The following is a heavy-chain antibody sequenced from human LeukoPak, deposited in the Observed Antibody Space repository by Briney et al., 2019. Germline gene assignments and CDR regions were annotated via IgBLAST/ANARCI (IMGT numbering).Heavy chain of an antibody. D-gene: IGHD3-10*01. CDR2: IDWDDDK. CDR3: ARSAYYYGSGRLDHYGMDV. CDR1: GFSLSTSGMC. Sequence: SGPALVKPTQTLTLTCTFSGFSLSTSGMCVSWIRQPPGKALEWLALIDWDDDKYYNTSLKTRLTISKDTSKNQVVLTMTNMDPVDTATYYCARSAYYYGSGRLDHYGMDVWGQGTTVTVSS. V-gene: IGHV2-70*01. J-gene: IGHJ6*02.